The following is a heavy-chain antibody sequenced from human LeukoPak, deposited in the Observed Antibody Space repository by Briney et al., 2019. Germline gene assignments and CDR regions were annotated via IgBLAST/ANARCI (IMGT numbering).Heavy chain of an antibody. Sequence: ASVKVSCKASGYTFTSYGISWVRQAPGQGLEWMGWISAYNGNTNHAQKLQGRVTMTTDTSTSTAYMELRSLRSDDTAVYYCARVANYYDSSDRGYYMDVWGKGTTVTVSS. D-gene: IGHD3-22*01. V-gene: IGHV1-18*01. CDR3: ARVANYYDSSDRGYYMDV. CDR1: GYTFTSYG. J-gene: IGHJ6*03. CDR2: ISAYNGNT.